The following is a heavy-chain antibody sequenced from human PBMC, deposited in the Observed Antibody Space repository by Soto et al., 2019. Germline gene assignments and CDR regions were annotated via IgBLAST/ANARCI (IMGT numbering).Heavy chain of an antibody. CDR3: ARYSGYDFLASTSTKNWFDP. Sequence: PSETLSLTCTVSGGSISSGGYYWSWIRQHPEKGLDWIGYIYYSGSTYYNPSLKSRVTISVDTSKNQFSLKLSSVTAADTAVYYCARYSGYDFLASTSTKNWFDPWGQGTLVTVSS. V-gene: IGHV4-31*03. D-gene: IGHD5-12*01. CDR1: GGSISSGGYY. J-gene: IGHJ5*02. CDR2: IYYSGST.